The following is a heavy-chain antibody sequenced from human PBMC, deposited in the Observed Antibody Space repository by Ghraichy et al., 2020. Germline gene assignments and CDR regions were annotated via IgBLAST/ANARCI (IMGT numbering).Heavy chain of an antibody. J-gene: IGHJ5*02. D-gene: IGHD2-2*02. CDR1: GFTVSAHH. CDR3: AGAGGYSEP. CDR2: MYGGGST. V-gene: IGHV3-66*01. Sequence: GGSLRLSCAASGFTVSAHHVTWVRQAPGKGLECVSVMYGGGSTYYADSVKGRFTISGDNTKNTVYLQMHSLRVEDTAVYYCAGAGGYSEPWGQGTLVTVAS.